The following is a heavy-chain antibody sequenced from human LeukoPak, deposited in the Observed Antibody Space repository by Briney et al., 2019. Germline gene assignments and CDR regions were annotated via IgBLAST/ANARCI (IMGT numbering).Heavy chain of an antibody. D-gene: IGHD5-12*01. CDR2: IYTSGST. Sequence: PSETLSLTCTVSGGSISSYYWSWVRQPAGKGLEWIGRIYTSGSTNYNPSLKSRVTMSVDTSKTQFSLKLSSVTAADTAVYYCARDSGYDWKIWFDPWGQGTLVTVSS. CDR3: ARDSGYDWKIWFDP. CDR1: GGSISSYY. V-gene: IGHV4-4*07. J-gene: IGHJ5*02.